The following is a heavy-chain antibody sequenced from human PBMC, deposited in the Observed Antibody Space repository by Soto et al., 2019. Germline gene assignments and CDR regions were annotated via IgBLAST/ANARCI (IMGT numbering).Heavy chain of an antibody. CDR2: IYHSGST. J-gene: IGHJ3*02. D-gene: IGHD1-26*01. V-gene: IGHV4-38-2*02. Sequence: TLSLTCAVSGYSISSGYYWGWIRQPPGKGLEWIGSIYHSGSTYYNPSLKSRVTISVDTSKNQFSLKLSSVTAADTAVYYCARDRIVGILGKGAFDIWGQGT. CDR1: GYSISSGYY. CDR3: ARDRIVGILGKGAFDI.